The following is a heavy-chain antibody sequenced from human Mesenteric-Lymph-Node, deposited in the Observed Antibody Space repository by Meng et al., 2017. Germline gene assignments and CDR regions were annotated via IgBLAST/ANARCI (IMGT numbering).Heavy chain of an antibody. V-gene: IGHV3-48*03. CDR2: ISISTI. CDR3: ARDQVPATFSYGMDV. Sequence: GESLKISCAASGFTFSSYEMNWVRQAPGKGLEWVSYISISTIYYADSVKDRFTISRDNAKNSLYLQMNSLRAEDTAVYYCARDQVPATFSYGMDVWGQGTTVTVSS. CDR1: GFTFSSYE. J-gene: IGHJ6*02.